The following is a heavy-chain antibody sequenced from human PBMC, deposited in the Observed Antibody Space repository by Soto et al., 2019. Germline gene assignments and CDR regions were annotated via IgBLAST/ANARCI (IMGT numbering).Heavy chain of an antibody. CDR3: AKNGLSDSPSAIDS. V-gene: IGHV3-23*01. J-gene: IGHJ4*02. CDR1: GFTFSSNG. Sequence: GGSLRLSCATSGFTFSSNGVSWVRQAPGKGLDWVSGISGSGRNTYYADSVKGRFTISRDNSKNTLFLQMNSLRVEDTAVYYCAKNGLSDSPSAIDSWGQGTLVTVSS. D-gene: IGHD2-8*01. CDR2: ISGSGRNT.